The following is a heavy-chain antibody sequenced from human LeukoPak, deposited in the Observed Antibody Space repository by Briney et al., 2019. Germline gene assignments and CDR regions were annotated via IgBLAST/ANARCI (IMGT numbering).Heavy chain of an antibody. D-gene: IGHD3-10*01. CDR1: GGSFSGYY. CDR3: SIERGSGSYYPDY. Sequence: PSETLSLTCAVYGGSFSGYYWSWIRQPPGKGLEWIGEINHSGSTNYNPSLKSRVTISVDTSKNQFSLKLSSVTAADTAVYYWSIERGSGSYYPDYWGQGTLVTVSS. V-gene: IGHV4-34*03. J-gene: IGHJ4*02. CDR2: INHSGST.